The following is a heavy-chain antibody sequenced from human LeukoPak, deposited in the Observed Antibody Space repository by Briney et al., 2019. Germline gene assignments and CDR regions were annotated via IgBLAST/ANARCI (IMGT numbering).Heavy chain of an antibody. CDR1: GGSISSGSYY. CDR3: AREHYLYAFDI. CDR2: IYTSGST. V-gene: IGHV4-61*02. Sequence: SSETLSLTCTVSGGSISSGSYYWSWIRQPAGKGLEWIGRIYTSGSTNYNPSLKSRVTISVDTSKNQFSLKLSSVTAADTAVYYCAREHYLYAFDIWGQGTMVTVSS. J-gene: IGHJ3*02. D-gene: IGHD3-10*01.